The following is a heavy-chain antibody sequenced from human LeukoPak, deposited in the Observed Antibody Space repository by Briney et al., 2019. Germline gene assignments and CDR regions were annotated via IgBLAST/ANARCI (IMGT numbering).Heavy chain of an antibody. J-gene: IGHJ4*02. CDR3: ARGDPGNGYGNSFDY. D-gene: IGHD4-23*01. CDR1: GYTFTGYY. V-gene: IGHV1-2*02. Sequence: ASVKVSCKASGYTFTGYYMHWVRQAPGQGLEWMGWINPDSGGTNYAQKFQGGVTMTRDTSISTAYMELSRLRSDDTAVYYCARGDPGNGYGNSFDYWGQGTLVTVSS. CDR2: INPDSGGT.